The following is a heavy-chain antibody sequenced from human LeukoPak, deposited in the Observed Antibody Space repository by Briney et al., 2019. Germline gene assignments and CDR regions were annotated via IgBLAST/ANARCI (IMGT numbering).Heavy chain of an antibody. V-gene: IGHV1-18*01. Sequence: ASVKVSCRASGYTFTNYGISWVRQAPGQGLEWMGWISAYNGNTNYAQKLQGRVTMTTDTSTSTAYMELRSLRSDDTAVYYCARDQAGSYYAHAFDIWGQGTMVTVSS. CDR1: GYTFTNYG. CDR3: ARDQAGSYYAHAFDI. J-gene: IGHJ3*02. CDR2: ISAYNGNT. D-gene: IGHD1-26*01.